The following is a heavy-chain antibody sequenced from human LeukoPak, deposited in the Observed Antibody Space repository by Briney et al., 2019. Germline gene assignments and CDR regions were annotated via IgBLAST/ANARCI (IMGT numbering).Heavy chain of an antibody. Sequence: GGSLRLSCAASGFTVSANYMSWVRQAPGKGLEWVSAISGSGGSTYYADSVKGRFTISRDNSKNTLYLQMNSLRAEDTAVYYCAKIISVYDFWRGPGFDYWGQGTLVTVSS. CDR3: AKIISVYDFWRGPGFDY. J-gene: IGHJ4*02. CDR2: ISGSGGST. CDR1: GFTVSANY. D-gene: IGHD3-3*01. V-gene: IGHV3-23*01.